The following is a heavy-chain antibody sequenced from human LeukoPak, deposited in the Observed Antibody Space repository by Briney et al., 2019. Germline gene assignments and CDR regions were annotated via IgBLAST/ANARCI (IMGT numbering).Heavy chain of an antibody. CDR1: GFTFSSYG. V-gene: IGHV3-33*01. CDR2: IWYDGSNK. J-gene: IGHJ4*02. Sequence: GSLRLSCAASGFTFSSYGIHWVRQAPGKGLEWVAVIWYDGSNKYYADSVKGRFTISRDNSKNTLYLQMNSLRAEDTAVYYCARQASYYYDSALDYWGQGTLVTVSS. D-gene: IGHD3-22*01. CDR3: ARQASYYYDSALDY.